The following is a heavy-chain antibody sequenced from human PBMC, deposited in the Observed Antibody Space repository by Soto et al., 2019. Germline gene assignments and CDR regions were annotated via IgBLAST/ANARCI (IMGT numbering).Heavy chain of an antibody. Sequence: VQMQESGPGLVTPSETLSLTCNVSGGAIRSYYWSWVRQPAGQALEWIGRIYSSGTTNSNPSLKSRVTILVDTSKNEFSLKVASVTAADPALYYCAREGASGFGMDFWGQGTTVTVSS. V-gene: IGHV4-4*07. J-gene: IGHJ6*02. D-gene: IGHD1-26*01. CDR2: IYSSGTT. CDR3: AREGASGFGMDF. CDR1: GGAIRSYY.